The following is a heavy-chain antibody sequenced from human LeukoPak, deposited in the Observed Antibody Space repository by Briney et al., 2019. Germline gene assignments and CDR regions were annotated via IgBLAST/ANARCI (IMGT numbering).Heavy chain of an antibody. J-gene: IGHJ4*02. CDR1: GFTFSSYW. CDR3: ARGSYYYDSSGYCIFDY. CDR2: IKQDGSEK. D-gene: IGHD3-22*01. V-gene: IGHV3-7*01. Sequence: GGSLRLSCAASGFTFSSYWMSWVRQAPGKGLEWVANIKQDGSEKYYADSVKGRFTISRDNAKNSLYPQMNSPRAEDTAVYYCARGSYYYDSSGYCIFDYWGQGTLVTVSS.